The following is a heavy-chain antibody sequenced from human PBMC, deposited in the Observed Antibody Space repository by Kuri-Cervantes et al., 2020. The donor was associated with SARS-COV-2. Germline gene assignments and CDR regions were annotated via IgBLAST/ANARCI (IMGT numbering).Heavy chain of an antibody. V-gene: IGHV4-39*01. CDR1: GGSISSSSYY. CDR2: IYYSGST. Sequence: GSLRLSCTVSGGSISSSSYYWGWIRQPPGKGLEWIGSIYYSGSTYYNPSLKSRVTISVDTSKNQFSLKLSSVTAADTAVYYCARGPNYDILTGSPGFDAFDVWGQGTMVTVSS. D-gene: IGHD3-9*01. J-gene: IGHJ3*01. CDR3: ARGPNYDILTGSPGFDAFDV.